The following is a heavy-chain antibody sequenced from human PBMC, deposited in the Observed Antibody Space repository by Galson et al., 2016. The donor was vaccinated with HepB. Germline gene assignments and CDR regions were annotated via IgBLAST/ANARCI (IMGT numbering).Heavy chain of an antibody. CDR3: ANHPDYYYYYYMDV. Sequence: SLRLSCAASGFTFSSYAMSWVRQAPGKGLEWVSAISGSGGSTYYADSVKGRFTISRDNSKNTLYLQMNSLRAEDTAVYYCANHPDYYYYYYMDVWGKGTTVNVSS. J-gene: IGHJ6*03. CDR1: GFTFSSYA. CDR2: ISGSGGST. V-gene: IGHV3-23*01.